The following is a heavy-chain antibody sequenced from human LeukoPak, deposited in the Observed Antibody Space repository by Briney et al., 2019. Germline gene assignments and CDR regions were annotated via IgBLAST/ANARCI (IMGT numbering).Heavy chain of an antibody. Sequence: SETLSLTCAVYGGSFSGYYWSWIRQPPGKGLEWIGEINHSGSTNYNPSLKSRVTISVDTSKNQFSLTLISVTAADTAVYYCARGTLYSGWSYYLDYWGQGTLVTVSS. V-gene: IGHV4-34*01. CDR1: GGSFSGYY. CDR3: ARGTLYSGWSYYLDY. D-gene: IGHD6-19*01. J-gene: IGHJ4*02. CDR2: INHSGST.